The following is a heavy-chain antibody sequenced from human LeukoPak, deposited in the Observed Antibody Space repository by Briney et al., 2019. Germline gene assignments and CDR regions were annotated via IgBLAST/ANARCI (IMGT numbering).Heavy chain of an antibody. D-gene: IGHD3-9*01. J-gene: IGHJ6*03. Sequence: PSETLSLTCAVSGGSFTGSFSTYYWSWIRQPPGKGLEWIGEINHSGSTNYNPSLKSRVTISVDTSKNQFSLKLSSVTAADTAVYYCARGGLRYFDWLSKPRVYYMDVWGKGTTVTVSS. CDR1: GGSFTGSFSTYY. CDR3: ARGGLRYFDWLSKPRVYYMDV. V-gene: IGHV4-34*01. CDR2: INHSGST.